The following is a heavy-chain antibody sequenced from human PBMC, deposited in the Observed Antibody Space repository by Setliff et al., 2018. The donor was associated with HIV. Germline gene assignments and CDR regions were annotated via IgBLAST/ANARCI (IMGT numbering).Heavy chain of an antibody. J-gene: IGHJ5*02. Sequence: PGESLKISCKGFGYYFPNSWIVWVRQMPGRGLEWMGDIYPGDSDTMYSPVFEGQVTISVDTSINTAYLQWNSLKASDSGIYYCAKSSGSYPLGFDPWGQGTLVTV. CDR2: IYPGDSDT. D-gene: IGHD3-16*02. CDR3: AKSSGSYPLGFDP. CDR1: GYYFPNSW. V-gene: IGHV5-51*01.